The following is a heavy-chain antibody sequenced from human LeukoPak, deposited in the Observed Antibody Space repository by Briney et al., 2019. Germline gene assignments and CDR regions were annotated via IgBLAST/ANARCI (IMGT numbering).Heavy chain of an antibody. CDR2: IYPDDSDT. V-gene: IGHV5-51*01. D-gene: IGHD3-10*01. CDR3: ARQRRGSGSYPAY. Sequence: GESLKISCKGSGYSVTSYWIGWVRQRPGKGLEWMGIIYPDDSDTRYSPSFQGQVTISADKSISTAYLQWSSLKASDTAMYYCARQRRGSGSYPAYWGQGTLVTVSS. J-gene: IGHJ4*02. CDR1: GYSVTSYW.